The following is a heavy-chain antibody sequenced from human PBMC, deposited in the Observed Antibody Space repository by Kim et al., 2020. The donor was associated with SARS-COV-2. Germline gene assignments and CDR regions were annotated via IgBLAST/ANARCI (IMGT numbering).Heavy chain of an antibody. J-gene: IGHJ3*02. CDR1: GGSISSGGYY. D-gene: IGHD3-10*01. CDR3: ARDTMVRGVITDAFDI. Sequence: SETLSLTCTVSGGSISSGGYYWSWIRQHPGKGLEWIGYIYYSGSTYYNPSLKSRVTISVDTSKNQFSLKLSSVTAADTAVYYCARDTMVRGVITDAFDIWGQGTMVTVSS. CDR2: IYYSGST. V-gene: IGHV4-31*03.